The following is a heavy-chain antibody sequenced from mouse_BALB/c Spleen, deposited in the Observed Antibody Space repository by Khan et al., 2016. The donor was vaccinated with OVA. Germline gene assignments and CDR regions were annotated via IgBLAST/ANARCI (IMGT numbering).Heavy chain of an antibody. D-gene: IGHD3-3*01. J-gene: IGHJ4*01. Sequence: VQLQQSGPELVKPGASVKISCKTSGYTFPEFTVHWVKQSLGKSLDWIGVINPKNGDTAYNLKFKGKATLTVDKSSSTAYMEFRSLTSEDSAVYYCARDAGRYWGQGTSVTVAS. CDR3: ARDAGRY. CDR1: GYTFPEFT. CDR2: INPKNGDT. V-gene: IGHV1-18*01.